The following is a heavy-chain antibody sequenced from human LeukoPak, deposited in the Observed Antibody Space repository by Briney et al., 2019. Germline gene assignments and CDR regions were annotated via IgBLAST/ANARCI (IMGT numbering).Heavy chain of an antibody. CDR2: VNHSGST. CDR3: ARPNTLNTAYYYMDV. Sequence: SSETLSLTCAVYGGSFSGYYWSWIRQPPGKGLEWIGEVNHSGSTNYNPSLKSRVTILVDTSKAQFSLKLRSVTAADTAVYYCARPNTLNTAYYYMDVWGKGTTVTVSS. CDR1: GGSFSGYY. D-gene: IGHD2-21*02. J-gene: IGHJ6*03. V-gene: IGHV4-34*01.